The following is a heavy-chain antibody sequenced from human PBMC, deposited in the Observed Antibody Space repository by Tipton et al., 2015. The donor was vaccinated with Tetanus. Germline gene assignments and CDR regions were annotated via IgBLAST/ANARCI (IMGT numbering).Heavy chain of an antibody. J-gene: IGHJ4*02. CDR1: GFTVSSNY. CDR3: ARGWHSDPEGYCSGGTPLDY. V-gene: IGHV3-66*03. Sequence: QLVQSGGGLIQPGGSLRLSCAASGFTVSSNYMSWVRQAPGKGLEWVSVIYSCGSTYYADSVKGRFTISRDNSKNTLYLQMNSLRAEDTAVYYCARGWHSDPEGYCSGGTPLDYGGQGTLATVAS. D-gene: IGHD2-15*01. CDR2: IYSCGST.